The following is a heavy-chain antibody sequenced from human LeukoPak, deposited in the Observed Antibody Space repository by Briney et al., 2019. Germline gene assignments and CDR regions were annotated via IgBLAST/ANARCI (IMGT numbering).Heavy chain of an antibody. CDR2: VSAGGATT. CDR1: GFTFSSYA. J-gene: IGHJ3*01. D-gene: IGHD3-16*01. Sequence: GGSLRLSCAASGFTFSSYAMSWVRQAPGKGLEWVSSVSAGGATTYYADSVKGRFTMSRDNSKKTLSLQMHSLRAEDTAVYYCAKGKVNHDGAFDFWGQGTMVTVSS. V-gene: IGHV3-23*01. CDR3: AKGKVNHDGAFDF.